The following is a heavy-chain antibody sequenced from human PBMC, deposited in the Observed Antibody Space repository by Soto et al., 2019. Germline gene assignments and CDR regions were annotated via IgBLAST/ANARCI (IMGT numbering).Heavy chain of an antibody. D-gene: IGHD3-3*01. J-gene: IGHJ5*02. CDR3: ARSITIFGAYNWFDP. CDR2: IYYSGST. CDR1: GGSISSGDYY. Sequence: LSLTCTVSGGSISSGDYYWSWIRQPPGKGLEWIGYIYYSGSTYYNPSLKSRVTISVDTSKNQFSLKLSSVTAADTAVYYCARSITIFGAYNWFDPWGQGTLVTVSS. V-gene: IGHV4-30-4*01.